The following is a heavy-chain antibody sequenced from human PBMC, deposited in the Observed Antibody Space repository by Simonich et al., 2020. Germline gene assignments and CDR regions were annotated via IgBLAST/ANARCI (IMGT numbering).Heavy chain of an antibody. CDR3: ARGKGWKNAFDI. D-gene: IGHD1-1*01. CDR2: INHSGST. CDR1: GGSFSGYY. J-gene: IGHJ3*02. V-gene: IGHV4-34*01. Sequence: QVQLQQWGAGLLKPSETLSLTCAVYGGSFSGYYWSWIRQPPGKGLGWIGEINHSGSTNYHPSLKGRGTISVDPSKNQFSLKLSSVTAADTAVYYCARGKGWKNAFDIWGQGTMVTVSS.